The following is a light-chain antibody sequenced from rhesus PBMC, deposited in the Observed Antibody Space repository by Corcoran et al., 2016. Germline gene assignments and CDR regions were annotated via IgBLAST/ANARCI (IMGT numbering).Light chain of an antibody. CDR3: QQYDDCPLT. Sequence: DIQMTQSPSSLSASVGDRVTITCCASQGIYNYLTWFQQKPGKAPKPLGYAASTLETGAPSRFSGSGSRTEYTLTVSSLQPEDIATYYCQQYDDCPLTFGGGTKVEIK. CDR1: QGIYNY. CDR2: AAS. J-gene: IGKJ4*01. V-gene: IGKV1-66*01.